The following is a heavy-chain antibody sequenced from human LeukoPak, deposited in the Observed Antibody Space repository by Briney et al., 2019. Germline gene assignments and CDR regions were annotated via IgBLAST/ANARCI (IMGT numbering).Heavy chain of an antibody. J-gene: IGHJ5*02. D-gene: IGHD2-15*01. CDR3: ARESRAYCSGGSCKRLENNWFDP. CDR2: INPNSGGT. Sequence: GASVKVSCKASGYTFTGYHMHWVRQAPGQGLEWMGWINPNSGGTNYAQKFQGRVTMTRDTSISTAYMELSRLRSDDTAVYYCARESRAYCSGGSCKRLENNWFDPWGQGTLVTVSS. CDR1: GYTFTGYH. V-gene: IGHV1-2*02.